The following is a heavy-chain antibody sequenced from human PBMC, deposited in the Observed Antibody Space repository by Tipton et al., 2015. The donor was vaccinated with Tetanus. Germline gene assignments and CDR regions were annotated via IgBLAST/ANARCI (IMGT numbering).Heavy chain of an antibody. V-gene: IGHV1-69*01. Sequence: QSGAEVKKPGSSVKVSCKASGGTFSSYAISWVRQAPGQGLEWMGGIIPIFGTANYAQKFQGRVTITADESTSTAYMELSSLRSEVRAVYYCARGPNVSGGSCYPFFAFDIWGQGPMGTVSS. D-gene: IGHD2-15*01. CDR2: IIPIFGTA. J-gene: IGHJ3*02. CDR1: GGTFSSYA. CDR3: ARGPNVSGGSCYPFFAFDI.